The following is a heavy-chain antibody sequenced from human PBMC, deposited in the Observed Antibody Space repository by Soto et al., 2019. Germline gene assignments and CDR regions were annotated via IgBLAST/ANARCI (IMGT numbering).Heavy chain of an antibody. D-gene: IGHD6-19*01. J-gene: IGHJ6*02. Sequence: ASVKVSCKASGGTFSSYAISWVRQAPGQGLEWMGGIIPIFGTANYAQKFQGRVTITADESTSTAYMELSSLRSEDTAVYYCARAGRRVAVAAVNYYYYGMDVWGQGTTVTVSS. V-gene: IGHV1-69*13. CDR1: GGTFSSYA. CDR2: IIPIFGTA. CDR3: ARAGRRVAVAAVNYYYYGMDV.